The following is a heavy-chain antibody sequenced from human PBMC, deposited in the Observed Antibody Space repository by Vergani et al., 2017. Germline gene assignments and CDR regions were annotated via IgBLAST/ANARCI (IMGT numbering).Heavy chain of an antibody. D-gene: IGHD2-8*01. CDR1: GGSFNDYW. CDR2: IRHDGIT. J-gene: IGHJ4*02. V-gene: IGHV4-34*01. Sequence: QAQLQQWGAGLLKPSETLSLTCAIYGGSFNDYWWTWIRQPPGKGLEWIGEIRHDGITHYSPALKSRVTISIDTSTQQFSLNLRSVTAADTAVYYCAGEGYCTNGVCFTLFDVWGQGALVTVSS. CDR3: AGEGYCTNGVCFTLFDV.